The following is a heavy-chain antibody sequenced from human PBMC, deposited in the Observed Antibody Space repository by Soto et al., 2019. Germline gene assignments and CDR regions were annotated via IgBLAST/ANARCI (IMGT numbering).Heavy chain of an antibody. D-gene: IGHD3-10*01. J-gene: IGHJ6*02. CDR3: ARDPGVPFGESPYYYYGMDV. CDR1: GFTFSSYA. CDR2: ISYDGSNK. V-gene: IGHV3-30-3*01. Sequence: HPGGSLRLSCAASGFTFSSYAMHWVRQAPGKGLEWVAVISYDGSNKYYADSVKGRFTISRDNSKNTLYLQMNSLRAEDTAVYYCARDPGVPFGESPYYYYGMDVWGQGTTVTVSS.